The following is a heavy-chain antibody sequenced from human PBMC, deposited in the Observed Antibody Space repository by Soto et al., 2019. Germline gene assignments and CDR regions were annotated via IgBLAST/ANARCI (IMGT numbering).Heavy chain of an antibody. Sequence: QVQLVESGGGVVQPGRSLRLSCAASGFTFSSYARHWVRQAPGKGLEWVAVISYYGSNKYYADSVKGRFTISRDNSKNTLYLQMNSLRAEDTAVYYCARALDYYGMDVWGQGTTVTVSS. CDR1: GFTFSSYA. CDR3: ARALDYYGMDV. CDR2: ISYYGSNK. J-gene: IGHJ6*02. V-gene: IGHV3-30-3*01.